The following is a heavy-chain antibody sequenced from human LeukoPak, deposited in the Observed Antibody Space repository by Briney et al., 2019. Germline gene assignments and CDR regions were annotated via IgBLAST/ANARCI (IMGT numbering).Heavy chain of an antibody. Sequence: ASVKVSCKASGYTFSTYGISWVRQAPGQGLEWMGMINPSDGATTYAQRFQGRVTMTRDKSTTTVYVDLRSLRSEDTAVYFCAREKRGGLSGNLGGLFASYYTYYYMDVWGRGTTVTVSS. CDR3: AREKRGGLSGNLGGLFASYYTYYYMDV. D-gene: IGHD3-16*01. J-gene: IGHJ6*03. CDR1: GYTFSTYG. V-gene: IGHV1-46*01. CDR2: INPSDGAT.